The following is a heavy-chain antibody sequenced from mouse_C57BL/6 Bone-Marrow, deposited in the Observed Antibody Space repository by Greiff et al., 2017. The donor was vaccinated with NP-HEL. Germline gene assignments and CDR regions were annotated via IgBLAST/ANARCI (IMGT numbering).Heavy chain of an antibody. CDR3: TRDPYYDYDGWGYAMDY. CDR1: GFTFSSYA. J-gene: IGHJ4*01. V-gene: IGHV5-9-1*02. D-gene: IGHD2-4*01. CDR2: ISSGGDYI. Sequence: DVKLVESGEGLVKPGGSLKLSCAASGFTFSSYAMSWVRQTPEKRLEWVAYISSGGDYIYYADTVKGRFTISRDNARNTLYLQMSSLKSEDTAMYYCTRDPYYDYDGWGYAMDYWGQGTSVTVSS.